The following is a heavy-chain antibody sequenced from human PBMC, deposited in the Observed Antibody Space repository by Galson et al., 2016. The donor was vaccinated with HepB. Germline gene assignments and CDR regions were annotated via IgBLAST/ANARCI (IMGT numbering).Heavy chain of an antibody. CDR1: GYSFSTYY. CDR3: ARHVASRSPFDY. V-gene: IGHV5-51*01. CDR2: IFPRDSET. Sequence: QSGAEVKKPGESLQISCKGSGYSFSTYYIAWMRQTPGKGLEWMGFIFPRDSETRYSPSFQGQVIMSVDNSISTAYLQWSSRKASDTATYYCARHVASRSPFDYWAQGTLVTVSS. J-gene: IGHJ4*02. D-gene: IGHD2-15*01.